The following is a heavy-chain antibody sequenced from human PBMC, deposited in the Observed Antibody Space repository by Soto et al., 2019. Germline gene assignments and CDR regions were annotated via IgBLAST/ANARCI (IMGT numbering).Heavy chain of an antibody. CDR1: GYTFTSYG. CDR3: ARDFRDIVVVVAATGEDAFDI. J-gene: IGHJ3*02. CDR2: ISAYNGNT. V-gene: IGHV1-18*01. D-gene: IGHD2-15*01. Sequence: QVQLVQSGAEVKKPGASVKVSCKASGYTFTSYGISLVRQAPGQGLEWMGWISAYNGNTNYAQKLQGRVTMTTDTSTSTAYMELRSLRSDDTAVYYCARDFRDIVVVVAATGEDAFDIWGQGTMVTVSS.